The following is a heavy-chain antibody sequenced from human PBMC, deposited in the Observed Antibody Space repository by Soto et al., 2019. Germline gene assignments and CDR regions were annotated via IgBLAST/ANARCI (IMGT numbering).Heavy chain of an antibody. CDR1: GFPFSTYA. CDR3: ARGSSSSWYYFDF. J-gene: IGHJ4*02. V-gene: IGHV3-30-3*01. CDR2: ISYDGSNK. D-gene: IGHD6-13*01. Sequence: QVQLVESGGGVVQPGRSLRLSCAASGFPFSTYAMHWVRQAPGKGLEWVAVISYDGSNKYYADSVKGRFTTSRDNSTNTLYLQMSSLRAEDTAVYYCARGSSSSWYYFDFWGQGTLVTVSS.